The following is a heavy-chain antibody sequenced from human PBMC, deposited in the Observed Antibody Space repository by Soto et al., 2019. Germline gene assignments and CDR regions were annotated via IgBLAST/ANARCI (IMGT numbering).Heavy chain of an antibody. CDR2: IASSGRTI. V-gene: IGHV3-11*01. CDR3: ARGLLLAR. J-gene: IGHJ1*01. D-gene: IGHD2-15*01. Sequence: QVQLVESGGGLVKPGGSLRLSCAASGFTFSDYYMRWIRQAPGKGLEWVSYIASSGRTIYYGDSVKGRFTSSRDNAKNALHLQMNSLSAADADAYYCARGLLLARWGQGTLVTVSS. CDR1: GFTFSDYY.